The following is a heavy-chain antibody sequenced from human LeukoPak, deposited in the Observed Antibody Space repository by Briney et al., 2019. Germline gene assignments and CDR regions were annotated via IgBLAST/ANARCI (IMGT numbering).Heavy chain of an antibody. Sequence: PSETLSLTCTVSGDSISSHSWSWIRQPPGKVLEWIGYVSYSGSTNYNPSLKSRVIISLDTSKNQFSLTLNSVTAADTAVYYCARLTRDLCDFGSVTTRIFDYWGQGTLVAVSS. D-gene: IGHD3-3*01. CDR2: VSYSGST. CDR3: ARLTRDLCDFGSVTTRIFDY. CDR1: GDSISSHS. J-gene: IGHJ4*02. V-gene: IGHV4-59*11.